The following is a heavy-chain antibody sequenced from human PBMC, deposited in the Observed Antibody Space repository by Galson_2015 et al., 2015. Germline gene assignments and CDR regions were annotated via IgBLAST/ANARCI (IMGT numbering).Heavy chain of an antibody. V-gene: IGHV4-59*01. CDR1: GGSISSYY. CDR2: IYYSGST. J-gene: IGHJ6*03. CDR3: AGRGVAARRDLGYYYYYMDV. D-gene: IGHD6-6*01. Sequence: LSLTCTVSGGSISSYYWSWIRQPPGKGLEWIGYIYYSGSTNYNPSLKSRVTISVDTSKNQFSLKLSSVTAADTAVYYCAGRGVAARRDLGYYYYYMDVWGKGTTVTVSS.